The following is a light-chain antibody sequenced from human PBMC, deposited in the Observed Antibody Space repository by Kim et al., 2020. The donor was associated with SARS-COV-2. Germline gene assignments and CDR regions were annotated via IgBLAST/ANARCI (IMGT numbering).Light chain of an antibody. Sequence: EIVMTQSPATLSVSPGERVTLSCRASQSVSSNLAWYQQKPGQAPRLLTYGASTRATGIPASFSGSVSGTEFTLTISSLQSEDFAVYYCQQYNNWPLTVGGGTKVDIK. J-gene: IGKJ4*01. CDR2: GAS. CDR3: QQYNNWPLT. CDR1: QSVSSN. V-gene: IGKV3-15*01.